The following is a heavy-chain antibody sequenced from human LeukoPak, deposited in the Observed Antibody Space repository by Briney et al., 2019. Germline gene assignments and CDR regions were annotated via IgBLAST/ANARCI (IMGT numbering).Heavy chain of an antibody. CDR2: ISADGRST. CDR1: RFSFSNYA. J-gene: IGHJ4*02. Sequence: GGSLRLSCAPSRFSFSNYAMTWVRQAPGRGLEWVSTISADGRSTHYADSVRGRLTISRDNSKNMLYLQMNSLRAEDTALYYCAKGSIRGNGDYWGQGTLVTVSS. CDR3: AKGSIRGNGDY. V-gene: IGHV3-23*01. D-gene: IGHD3-10*01.